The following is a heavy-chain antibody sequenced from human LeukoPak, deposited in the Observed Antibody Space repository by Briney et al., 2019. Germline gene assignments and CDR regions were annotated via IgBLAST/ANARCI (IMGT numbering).Heavy chain of an antibody. Sequence: PGGSLRLSCAASGFTFSNYWMHWVRQAPGEGLVWVSRIKTDGTNPSYVDSVKGRFTISRDNAKNTLYLQMNSLRAEDTAVYYCARGGDFWSGYHDYWGQGTLVTVSS. CDR3: ARGGDFWSGYHDY. CDR1: GFTFSNYW. J-gene: IGHJ4*02. V-gene: IGHV3-74*01. CDR2: IKTDGTNP. D-gene: IGHD3-3*01.